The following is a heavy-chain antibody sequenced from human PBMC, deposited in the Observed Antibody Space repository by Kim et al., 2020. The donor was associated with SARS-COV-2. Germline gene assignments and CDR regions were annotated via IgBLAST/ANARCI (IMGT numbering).Heavy chain of an antibody. CDR3: ASLDYDFWSGYHTSDP. CDR2: INTNTGNP. J-gene: IGHJ5*02. Sequence: ASVKVSCKASGYTFTSYAMNWVRQAPGQGLEWMGWINTNTGNPTYAQGFTGRFVFSLDTSVSTAYLQISSLKAEDTAVYYCASLDYDFWSGYHTSDPWGQGTLVTVSS. D-gene: IGHD3-3*01. CDR1: GYTFTSYA. V-gene: IGHV7-4-1*02.